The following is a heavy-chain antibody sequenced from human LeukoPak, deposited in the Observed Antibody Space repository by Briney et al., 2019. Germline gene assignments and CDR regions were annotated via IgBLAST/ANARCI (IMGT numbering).Heavy chain of an antibody. CDR1: GGSLSSYY. V-gene: IGHV4-59*01. J-gene: IGHJ3*02. CDR3: ARGHYGDGAFDI. D-gene: IGHD4-17*01. Sequence: SETLSLTCTVSGGSLSSYYWSWLRQPPGKGLEWIGYIYYSGSTNYNPSLKSRVTISVDTSKNQFSLKLSSVTAADTAVYYCARGHYGDGAFDIWGQGTMVTVSS. CDR2: IYYSGST.